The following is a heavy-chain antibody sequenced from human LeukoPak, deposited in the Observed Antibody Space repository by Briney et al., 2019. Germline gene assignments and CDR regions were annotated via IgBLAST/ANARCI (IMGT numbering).Heavy chain of an antibody. Sequence: SETLSLTCTVSGGSISSGSYYWGWIRQPPGKGLEWIGSIYYSGSTYYNPSLKSRVTISVDTSKNQFSLKLSSVTAADTAVYYCARDHLSAFDPWGQGTLVTVSS. V-gene: IGHV4-39*07. CDR2: IYYSGST. CDR3: ARDHLSAFDP. J-gene: IGHJ5*02. CDR1: GGSISSGSYY.